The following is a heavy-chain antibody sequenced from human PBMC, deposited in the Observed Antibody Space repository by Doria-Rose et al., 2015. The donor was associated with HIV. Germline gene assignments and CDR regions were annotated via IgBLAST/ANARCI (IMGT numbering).Heavy chain of an antibody. Sequence: QITLKESGPVLVKPTGTLTLTCTVSGVSLSSPGMSVSWIRQPPGKALEWLANIFSDDERSYKTSLKSRLTISRGTSKSQVVLTMTDMDPVDTATYYCARIKSSRWYHKYYFDFWGQGTLVIVSA. CDR2: IFSDDER. CDR1: GVSLSSPGMS. V-gene: IGHV2-26*01. J-gene: IGHJ4*02. CDR3: ARIKSSRWYHKYYFDF. D-gene: IGHD6-13*01.